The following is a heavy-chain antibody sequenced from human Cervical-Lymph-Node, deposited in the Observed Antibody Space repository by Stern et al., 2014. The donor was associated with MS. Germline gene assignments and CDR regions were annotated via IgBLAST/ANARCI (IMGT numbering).Heavy chain of an antibody. CDR1: GGTFLSYG. CDR2: IIPLFDTA. CDR3: ATTKSLYYYYGMDV. J-gene: IGHJ6*02. Sequence: VQLLESGAEVKKPGSSVKVSCKASGGTFLSYGISWVRQAPGQGLEWMGGIIPLFDTANYAQKFQGRVTITADESTSTAYMELGSLRSEDTAVYYCATTKSLYYYYGMDVWGQGTTVTVPS. V-gene: IGHV1-69*01.